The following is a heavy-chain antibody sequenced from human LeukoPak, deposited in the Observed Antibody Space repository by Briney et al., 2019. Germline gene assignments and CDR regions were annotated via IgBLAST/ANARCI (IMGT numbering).Heavy chain of an antibody. CDR3: ARAGGSGSQGYFQH. CDR2: IKQDGSEK. V-gene: IGHV3-7*01. J-gene: IGHJ1*01. D-gene: IGHD3-10*01. CDR1: GFTFSSYW. Sequence: KTGGSLRLSCAASGFTFSSYWMSWVRQAPGKGLEWVANIKQDGSEKYYVDSVKGRFTISRDNAKNSLYLQMNSLRAEDTAVYYCARAGGSGSQGYFQHWGQGTLVTVSS.